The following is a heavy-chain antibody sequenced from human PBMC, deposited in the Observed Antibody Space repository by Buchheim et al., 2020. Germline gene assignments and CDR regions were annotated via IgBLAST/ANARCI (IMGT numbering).Heavy chain of an antibody. J-gene: IGHJ5*01. CDR1: GFTFSIYD. CDR2: ISGSGDQT. Sequence: EVRLLESGGGLVQPGGSLRLSCAAPGFTFSIYDMSWVRQAPGRGREWVSSISGSGDQTFYAGSVRGRFTIPRDNSKSTLYLQMNSLRAEEAAVYYCTKDRGNPIIVVVVDSWGQGTL. D-gene: IGHD2-15*01. CDR3: TKDRGNPIIVVVVDS. V-gene: IGHV3-23*01.